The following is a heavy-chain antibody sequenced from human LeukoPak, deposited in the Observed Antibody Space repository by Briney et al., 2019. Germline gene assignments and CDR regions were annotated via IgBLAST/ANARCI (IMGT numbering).Heavy chain of an antibody. V-gene: IGHV4-61*02. J-gene: IGHJ4*02. CDR3: ARQCSGGSCYSGSTDY. Sequence: SQTLSLTCTVSGGSISSGSYYWSWIRQPAGKGLEWIGRIYTSGSTNYNPSLKSRVTISADTSKNQFSLKLSSVTAADTAVYYCARQCSGGSCYSGSTDYWGQGTLVTVSS. CDR2: IYTSGST. D-gene: IGHD2-15*01. CDR1: GGSISSGSYY.